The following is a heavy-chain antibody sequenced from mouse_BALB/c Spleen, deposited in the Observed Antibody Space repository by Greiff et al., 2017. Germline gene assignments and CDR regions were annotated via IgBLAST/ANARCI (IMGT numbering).Heavy chain of an antibody. D-gene: IGHD1-1*01. CDR3: ARHAFFYYGSSYVDY. Sequence: EVMLVESGGGLVQPGGSLKLSCAASGFTFSSYTMSWVRQTPEKRLEWVAYISSGGGSTYYPDTVKGRFTISRDNAKNTLYLQMSSLKSEDTAMYYCARHAFFYYGSSYVDYWGQGTTLTVSS. CDR2: ISSGGGST. V-gene: IGHV5-12-2*01. J-gene: IGHJ2*01. CDR1: GFTFSSYT.